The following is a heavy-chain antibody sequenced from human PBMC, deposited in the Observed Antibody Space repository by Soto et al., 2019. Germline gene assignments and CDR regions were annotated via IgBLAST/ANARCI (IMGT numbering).Heavy chain of an antibody. V-gene: IGHV4-39*01. CDR1: GCSIDNSHSF. Sequence: ETLSLTCDVSGCSIDNSHSFWSWARQPPGGGLEFLGSVYHSGGTYYNPSLKSRVTLSVDTSKNQVSLRVMCVTVAETDMYYCVRCGEAGTRHTETETWGQGIVVNVCS. J-gene: IGHJ5*02. CDR2: VYHSGGT. CDR3: VRCGEAGTRHTETET. D-gene: IGHD3-10*01.